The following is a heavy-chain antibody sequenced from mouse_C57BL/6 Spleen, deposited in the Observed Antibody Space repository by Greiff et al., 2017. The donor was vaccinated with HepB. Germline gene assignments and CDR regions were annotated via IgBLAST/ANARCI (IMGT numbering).Heavy chain of an antibody. CDR2: IYPGDGDT. D-gene: IGHD1-1*01. V-gene: IGHV1-82*01. Sequence: QVQLKESGPELVKPGASVKISCKASGYAFSSSWMNWVKQRPGKGLEWIGRIYPGDGDTNYNGKFKGKATLTADKSSSTAYMQLSSLTSEDSAVYFCALKYYGSARFAHWGQGTLATVSA. CDR1: GYAFSSSW. J-gene: IGHJ3*01. CDR3: ALKYYGSARFAH.